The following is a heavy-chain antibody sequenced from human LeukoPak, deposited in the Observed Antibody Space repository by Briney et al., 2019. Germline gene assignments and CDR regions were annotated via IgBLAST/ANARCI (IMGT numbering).Heavy chain of an antibody. CDR1: GFTFDDYA. CDR2: ISWNSGSI. V-gene: IGHV3-9*03. D-gene: IGHD3-22*01. Sequence: GGSLRLSCAASGFTFDDYAMHWVRQAPGKGLEWVSGISWNSGSIGYADSVKGRFTISRDNAKNSLYLQMNSLRADDMALYYCAKTPLPYYYDSSGYFDYWGQGTLVTVSS. CDR3: AKTPLPYYYDSSGYFDY. J-gene: IGHJ4*02.